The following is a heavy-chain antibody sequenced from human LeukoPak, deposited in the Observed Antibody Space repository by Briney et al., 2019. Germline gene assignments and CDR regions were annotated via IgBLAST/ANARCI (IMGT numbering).Heavy chain of an antibody. CDR1: GFIFSNYN. CDR3: ARHTAMGSGYYFDY. CDR2: ISSTSYPI. Sequence: QPGGALRLSCAASGFIFSNYNMNWVRQAPAKGLEGVSYISSTSYPIYYADSVKGRFTISRDNAKNSLYLQMTSLRDEDTAVYYCARHTAMGSGYYFDYWGQGTLVTVSS. V-gene: IGHV3-48*02. J-gene: IGHJ4*02. D-gene: IGHD5-18*01.